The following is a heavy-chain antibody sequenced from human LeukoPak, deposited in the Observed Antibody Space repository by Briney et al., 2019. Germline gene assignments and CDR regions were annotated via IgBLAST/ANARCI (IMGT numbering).Heavy chain of an antibody. CDR3: ATTREAYGESY. J-gene: IGHJ4*02. Sequence: SETLSLTCAVYGGFFSGYYWSWIRQPPGKGLEWIGEINHSGSTNYNPSLKSRVTISVDTSKNQFSLKLSSVTAADTAVYYCATTREAYGESYWGQGTLVTVSS. CDR2: INHSGST. D-gene: IGHD3-16*01. CDR1: GGFFSGYY. V-gene: IGHV4-34*01.